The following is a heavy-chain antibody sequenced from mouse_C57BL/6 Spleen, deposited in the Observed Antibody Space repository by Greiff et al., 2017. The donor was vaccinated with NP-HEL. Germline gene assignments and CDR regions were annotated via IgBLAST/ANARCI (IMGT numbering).Heavy chain of an antibody. CDR1: GYTFTSYW. CDR2: IYPGSGST. D-gene: IGHD2-1*01. J-gene: IGHJ2*01. V-gene: IGHV1-55*01. Sequence: VQLQQSGAELVKPGASVKMSCKASGYTFTSYWITWVKQRPGQGLEWIGDIYPGSGSTNYNEKFKSKATLTVDTSSSPAYMQLSSLTSEDSAVYYCARSERIYYGNYLDYWGQGTTLTVSS. CDR3: ARSERIYYGNYLDY.